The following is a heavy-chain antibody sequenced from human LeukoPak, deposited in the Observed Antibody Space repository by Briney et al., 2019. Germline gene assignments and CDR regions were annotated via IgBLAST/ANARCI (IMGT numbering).Heavy chain of an antibody. CDR2: INHSGST. CDR3: ARGKLVVAGNWFDP. D-gene: IGHD6-19*01. J-gene: IGHJ5*02. V-gene: IGHV4-34*01. CDR1: GGSFSGYY. Sequence: PLETLSLTCAVYGGSFSGYYWSWIRQPPGKGLEWIGEINHSGSTNYNPSLKSRVTISVDTSKNQFSLKLSSVTAADTAVYYCARGKLVVAGNWFDPWGQGTLVTVSS.